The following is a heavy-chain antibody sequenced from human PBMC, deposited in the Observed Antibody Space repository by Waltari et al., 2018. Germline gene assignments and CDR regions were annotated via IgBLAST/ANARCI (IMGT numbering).Heavy chain of an antibody. V-gene: IGHV1-69*01. CDR1: GGTFSSYA. Sequence: QVQLVQSGAEVKKPGSSVKVSCKASGGTFSSYAISWVRQAPGQGLEWMGGIIPIFGTANYAQKFQGRVTITADESTSTAYRELSSLRSEDTAVYYCASLGLTGTTVPFDYWGQGTLVTVSS. CDR3: ASLGLTGTTVPFDY. J-gene: IGHJ4*02. CDR2: IIPIFGTA. D-gene: IGHD1-7*01.